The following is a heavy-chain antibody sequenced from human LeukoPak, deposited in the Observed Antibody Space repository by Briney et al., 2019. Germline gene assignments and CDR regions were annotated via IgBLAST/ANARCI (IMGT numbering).Heavy chain of an antibody. Sequence: PSQTLSLTCTVSGGSISSGGYYCSWIRQHPGEGLEWIGNIYYSGSTYYNPSLKSRLTISADTSKNQFSLKLSSVTAADTAVYYCARALGSSGYGWFDPWGQGTLVTVSS. D-gene: IGHD3-22*01. J-gene: IGHJ5*02. V-gene: IGHV4-31*03. CDR3: ARALGSSGYGWFDP. CDR1: GGSISSGGYY. CDR2: IYYSGST.